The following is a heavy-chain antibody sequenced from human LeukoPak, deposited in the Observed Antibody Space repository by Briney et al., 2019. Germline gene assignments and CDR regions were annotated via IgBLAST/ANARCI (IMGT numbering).Heavy chain of an antibody. CDR2: IYPGDSDT. D-gene: IGHD2-2*01. V-gene: IGHV5-51*01. CDR3: ARPIAGSTIYFEY. J-gene: IGHJ4*02. Sequence: GESLKISCEGSGYSFASYWIGWVRQMPGKGLEWMGIIYPGDSDTRYSPSFQGQVTISADKSISTAYLQWSSLKASDTAMYYCARPIAGSTIYFEYWGQGTLVTVSS. CDR1: GYSFASYW.